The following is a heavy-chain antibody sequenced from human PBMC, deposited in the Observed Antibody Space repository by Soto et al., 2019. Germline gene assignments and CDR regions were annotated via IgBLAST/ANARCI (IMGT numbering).Heavy chain of an antibody. CDR2: VTGSGSTT. CDR3: ERAMKGVLRFLEWLPTRYYYGMDV. D-gene: IGHD3-3*01. CDR1: GFTFSSYA. Sequence: GGSLRLSCAASGFTFSSYAMSWVRQAPGKGLEWVSAVTGSGSTTYYADSVKGRFTISRDNSKNTLYLQMNSLRAEDTAVYYCERAMKGVLRFLEWLPTRYYYGMDVWGRGNTVTVS. V-gene: IGHV3-23*01. J-gene: IGHJ6*02.